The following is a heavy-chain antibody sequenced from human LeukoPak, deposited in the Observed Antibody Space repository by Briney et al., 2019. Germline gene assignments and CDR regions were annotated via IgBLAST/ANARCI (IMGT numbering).Heavy chain of an antibody. D-gene: IGHD2-15*01. CDR2: IYYSGST. J-gene: IGHJ4*02. CDR3: ARGVESQVFDY. CDR1: GGSISSSNYY. V-gene: IGHV4-61*05. Sequence: SETLSLTCTVSGGSISSSNYYWGWIRQPPGKGLEWIGYIYYSGSTNYNPSLKSRVTISVDTSKNQFSLKLSSVTAADTAVYYCARGVESQVFDYWGQGTLVTVSS.